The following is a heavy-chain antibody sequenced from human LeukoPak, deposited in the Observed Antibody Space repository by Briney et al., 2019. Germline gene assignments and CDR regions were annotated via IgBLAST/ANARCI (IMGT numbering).Heavy chain of an antibody. V-gene: IGHV4-61*01. CDR1: GGSVSSGISY. CDR2: ISDSGGS. CDR3: ARNIVGDPGSSWTFDY. J-gene: IGHJ4*02. D-gene: IGHD6-13*01. Sequence: SETLSLTCSVSGGSVSSGISYWSWIRQPPGEGLEWIAYISDSGGSDYNPSLRGRVTISLDTSKNQFSLKLSSVTAADTAVYYCARNIVGDPGSSWTFDYWGQGTLVTVSS.